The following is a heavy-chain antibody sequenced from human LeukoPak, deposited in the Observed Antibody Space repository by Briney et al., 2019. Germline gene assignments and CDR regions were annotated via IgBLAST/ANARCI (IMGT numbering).Heavy chain of an antibody. Sequence: GRSLRLSCVASGFTFTKCAMSWIRQAPGKGLEWVAIITATGDTAYYADSVKGRFTISRDNSRNTVYMQMDSLRAEDTAIYYCAGDRNSDWYSPLDYWGQGSQVTVSP. D-gene: IGHD6-19*01. CDR3: AGDRNSDWYSPLDY. V-gene: IGHV3-23*01. CDR1: GFTFTKCA. J-gene: IGHJ4*02. CDR2: ITATGDTA.